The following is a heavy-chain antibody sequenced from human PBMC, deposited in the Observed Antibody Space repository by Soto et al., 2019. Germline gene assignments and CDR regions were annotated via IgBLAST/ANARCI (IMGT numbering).Heavy chain of an antibody. Sequence: EVQLVESGGGLVKPGGSLRLSCAASGFTFSSYSMNWVRQAPGKGLEWVSSISSSSSYIYYADSVKGRFTISRDNAKNSLLLQMNSLRAEDTAVYCCARDHANFWSGYYMFDEVDPWGQGTLVTVSS. CDR1: GFTFSSYS. CDR3: ARDHANFWSGYYMFDEVDP. CDR2: ISSSSSYI. V-gene: IGHV3-21*01. J-gene: IGHJ5*02. D-gene: IGHD3-3*01.